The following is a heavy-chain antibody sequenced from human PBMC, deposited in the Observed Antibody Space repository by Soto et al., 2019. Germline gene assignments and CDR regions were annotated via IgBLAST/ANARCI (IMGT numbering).Heavy chain of an antibody. CDR1: GFTFTLHY. Sequence: QVQLVQSGAEVTEPGASVKVSCKTSGFTFTLHYIHWVRQAPGQGLEWVGMVNAGDGSATYAREFRDKVSMTWDTSTSTVYLDLNSLKSEDTGIYYCARERDSFDYWGQGTLVSVSP. CDR2: VNAGDGSA. CDR3: ARERDSFDY. J-gene: IGHJ4*02. D-gene: IGHD3-22*01. V-gene: IGHV1-46*01.